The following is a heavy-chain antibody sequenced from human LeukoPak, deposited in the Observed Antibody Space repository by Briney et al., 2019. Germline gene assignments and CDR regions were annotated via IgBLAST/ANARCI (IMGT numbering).Heavy chain of an antibody. J-gene: IGHJ3*02. CDR1: GGSISSYY. V-gene: IGHV4-4*07. D-gene: IGHD3-3*01. CDR2: IYTSGST. CDR3: ARDRGIRFLEWLSHLDAFDI. Sequence: SETLSLTCTVSGGSISSYYWSWIRQPAGKGLEWIGRIYTSGSTYYNPSPKSRVTISLDKSKNQFSLKLISVTAADTAVYYCARDRGIRFLEWLSHLDAFDIWGQGTMVTVSS.